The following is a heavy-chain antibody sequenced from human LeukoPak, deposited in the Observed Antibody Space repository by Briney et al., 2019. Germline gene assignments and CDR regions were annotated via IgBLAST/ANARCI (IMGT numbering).Heavy chain of an antibody. CDR2: IYYIGSI. V-gene: IGHV4-59*01. D-gene: IGHD4-23*01. Sequence: PSETLSLTCTVSGGSISSYYWCWIRQPPVKGLGWIGYIYYIGSINYNPSLKSRVTISVDTTKNRFSRNLSSVTAADTAVYYCEREGGGNAFDYWGQGTLVTVSS. CDR3: EREGGGNAFDY. J-gene: IGHJ4*02. CDR1: GGSISSYY.